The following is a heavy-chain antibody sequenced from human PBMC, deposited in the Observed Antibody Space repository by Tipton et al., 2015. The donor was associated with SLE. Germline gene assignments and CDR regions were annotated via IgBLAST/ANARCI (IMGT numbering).Heavy chain of an antibody. D-gene: IGHD3-22*01. Sequence: SLRLSCAASGSTFSSYWMHWVRQAPGKGLVRVSRINSDGSSTSYADSVKGRFTISRDNAKNTLYLQMNSLRAEDTAVYYCARGGLYYYDSSGYYYVRDAFDIWGQGTMVTVSS. CDR3: ARGGLYYYDSSGYYYVRDAFDI. CDR1: GSTFSSYW. CDR2: INSDGSST. V-gene: IGHV3-74*01. J-gene: IGHJ3*02.